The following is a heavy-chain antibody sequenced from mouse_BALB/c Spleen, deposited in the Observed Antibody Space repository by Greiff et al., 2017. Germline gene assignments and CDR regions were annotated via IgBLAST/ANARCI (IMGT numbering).Heavy chain of an antibody. Sequence: EVQVVESGPGLVKPSQSLSLTCSVTGYSITSGYYWNWIRQFPGNKLEWMGYISYDGSNNYNPSLKNRISITRDTSKNQFFLKLNSVTTEDTATYYCARGGTTDWYFDVWGAGTTVTVSS. D-gene: IGHD1-1*01. CDR3: ARGGTTDWYFDV. CDR1: GYSITSGYY. J-gene: IGHJ1*01. V-gene: IGHV3-6*02. CDR2: ISYDGSN.